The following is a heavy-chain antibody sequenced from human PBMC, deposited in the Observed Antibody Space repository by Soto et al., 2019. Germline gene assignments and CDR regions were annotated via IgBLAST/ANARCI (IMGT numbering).Heavy chain of an antibody. V-gene: IGHV4-61*08. Sequence: SETLSLSCTVSGGSIRSGGCYWSWIRQPPGKGLEWIGYIYYSGSTNYNPSLKSRVTISVDTSKNQFSLKLSSVTAADTAVYYCARETGTTVRFDYWGQGTLVTVSS. J-gene: IGHJ4*02. D-gene: IGHD1-7*01. CDR1: GGSIRSGGCY. CDR2: IYYSGST. CDR3: ARETGTTVRFDY.